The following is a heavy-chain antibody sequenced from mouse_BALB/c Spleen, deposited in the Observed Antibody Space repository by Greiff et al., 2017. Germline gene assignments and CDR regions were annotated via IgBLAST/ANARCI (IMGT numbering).Heavy chain of an antibody. D-gene: IGHD4-1*01. J-gene: IGHJ4*01. Sequence: VQRVESGPGLVQPSQSLSITCTVSGFSLTSYGVHWVRQSPGKGLEWLGVIWSGGSTDYNAAFISRLSISKDNSKSQVFFKMNSLQANDTAIYYCARPGTLRYAMDYWGQGTSVTVSS. V-gene: IGHV2-2*02. CDR2: IWSGGST. CDR1: GFSLTSYG. CDR3: ARPGTLRYAMDY.